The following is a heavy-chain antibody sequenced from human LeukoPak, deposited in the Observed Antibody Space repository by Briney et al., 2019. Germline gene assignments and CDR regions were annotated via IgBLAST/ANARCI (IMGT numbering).Heavy chain of an antibody. J-gene: IGHJ3*01. D-gene: IGHD2-21*01. V-gene: IGHV3-23*01. Sequence: PGGSLRLSCAASGFNFSIYAMSWVRQAPGRGLQWVSGISASGATTYYADSLKGRFTVSRDISKNTLYLQMNSLRAEDYCAKVRKGVGAFDLWGQGTMVTVSS. CDR3: KGVGAFDL. CDR2: ISASGATT. CDR1: GFNFSIYA.